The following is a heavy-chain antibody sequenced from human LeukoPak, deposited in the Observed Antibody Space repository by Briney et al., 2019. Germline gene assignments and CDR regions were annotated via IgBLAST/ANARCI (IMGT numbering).Heavy chain of an antibody. J-gene: IGHJ5*02. CDR2: IYTSGST. Sequence: SQTLSLTCTVSGNSISSGDNYWSWIRQPAGKGLEWIVRIYTSGSTNYNPSLKSRVTISVDTSKNQFSLKLSSVTAADTAVYYCARSRVVPAAMDRRGWFDPWGQGTLVTVSS. V-gene: IGHV4-61*02. CDR1: GNSISSGDNY. CDR3: ARSRVVPAAMDRRGWFDP. D-gene: IGHD2-2*01.